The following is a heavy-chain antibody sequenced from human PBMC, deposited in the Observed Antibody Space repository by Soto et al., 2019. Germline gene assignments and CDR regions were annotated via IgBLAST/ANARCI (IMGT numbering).Heavy chain of an antibody. Sequence: ASVKVSCKASGYTFTGYYMHWVRQAPGQGLEWMGWINPNSGGTNYAQKFQGWVTMTRDTSISTAYMELSRLRSDDTAVYYCARGLWFGEPVDAFEIWGQGTMVTVSS. CDR3: ARGLWFGEPVDAFEI. CDR1: GYTFTGYY. J-gene: IGHJ3*02. D-gene: IGHD3-10*01. CDR2: INPNSGGT. V-gene: IGHV1-2*04.